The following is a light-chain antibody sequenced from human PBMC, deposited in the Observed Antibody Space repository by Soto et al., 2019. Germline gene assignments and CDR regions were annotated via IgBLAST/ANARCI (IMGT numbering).Light chain of an antibody. CDR1: QGISSY. J-gene: IGKJ4*01. CDR2: AAS. V-gene: IGKV1-9*01. CDR3: QMLNSYPLA. Sequence: EILLTQSPSILSASLGESATLTCRASQGISSYLAWYQQKPGQTPKLLIYAASTLQSGVPSRFSGSGPGTEFTLTISSLQPEDFATYYCQMLNSYPLAFGRGTRLDIK.